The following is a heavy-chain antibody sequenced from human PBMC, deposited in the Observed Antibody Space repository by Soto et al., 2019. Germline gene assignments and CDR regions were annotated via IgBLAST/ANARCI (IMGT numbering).Heavy chain of an antibody. CDR3: ARESIAGRSSSAWFDP. Sequence: QVQLQESGPGLVKPSQTLSLTCTVSGGSISSGDYYRSWVRQPPGKGLEWIGYIYYSGSTYYNPSLKSRVTISVDTSKNQFSLKLSSVTAADTAVYYCARESIAGRSSSAWFDPWGQGTLVTVSS. CDR2: IYYSGST. J-gene: IGHJ5*02. CDR1: GGSISSGDYY. V-gene: IGHV4-30-4*01. D-gene: IGHD6-6*01.